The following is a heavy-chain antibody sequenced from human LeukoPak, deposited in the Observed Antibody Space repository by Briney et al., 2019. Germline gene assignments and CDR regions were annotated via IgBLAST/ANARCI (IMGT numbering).Heavy chain of an antibody. J-gene: IGHJ4*02. CDR2: ISSSSTI. Sequence: PGGSLRLSCAASGFTFSSYSMNWVRQAPGKGLEWVSYISSSSTIYYADSVKGRFTISRDNAKNSLYLQMNSLRAEDTAVYYCARGGVGATVYWGQGTLVTVSS. CDR1: GFTFSSYS. CDR3: ARGGVGATVY. V-gene: IGHV3-48*04. D-gene: IGHD1-26*01.